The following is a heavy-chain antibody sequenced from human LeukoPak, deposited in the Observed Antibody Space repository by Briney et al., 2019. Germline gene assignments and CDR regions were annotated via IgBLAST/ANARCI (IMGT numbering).Heavy chain of an antibody. CDR1: GFTVSSNY. CDR3: ARTLYDSSGLWYFDY. CDR2: IYSGGST. Sequence: PGGSLRLSCAASGFTVSSNYMSWVRQAPGKGLEWVSVIYSGGSTYYADSVKGRFTISRDNSKNTLYLQMNSLRAEDTAVYYCARTLYDSSGLWYFDYWGQGTLVTVSS. J-gene: IGHJ4*02. D-gene: IGHD3-22*01. V-gene: IGHV3-66*01.